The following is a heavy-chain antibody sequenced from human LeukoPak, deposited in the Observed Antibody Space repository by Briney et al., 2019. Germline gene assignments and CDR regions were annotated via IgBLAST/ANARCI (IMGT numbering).Heavy chain of an antibody. CDR2: IIPILGIA. CDR1: GGTFSSYA. D-gene: IGHD2-21*02. CDR3: ARDAPEVVTATPDYYYGMDV. Sequence: SVKVSCKASGGTFSSYAISWVRQAPGQGLEWMGRIIPILGIANYAQKFQGRVTITADKSTSTAYMELSSLRSEDTAVYYCARDAPEVVTATPDYYYGMDVWGQGTTVTVSS. J-gene: IGHJ6*02. V-gene: IGHV1-69*04.